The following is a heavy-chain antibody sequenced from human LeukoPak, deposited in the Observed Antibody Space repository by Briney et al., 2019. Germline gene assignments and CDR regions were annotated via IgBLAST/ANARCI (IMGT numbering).Heavy chain of an antibody. V-gene: IGHV3-7*05. CDR1: GFAFSSYW. CDR3: AREGTITAYNFDD. D-gene: IGHD5-12*01. Sequence: PGGSLRLSCAASGFAFSSYWMSWVRQAPGKGLEWVANMKYDGSEIYYVDSVKGRFTISRDNAKSPLYLQMNSLRAEDTAVYYCAREGTITAYNFDDWGQGTLVTVSS. J-gene: IGHJ4*02. CDR2: MKYDGSEI.